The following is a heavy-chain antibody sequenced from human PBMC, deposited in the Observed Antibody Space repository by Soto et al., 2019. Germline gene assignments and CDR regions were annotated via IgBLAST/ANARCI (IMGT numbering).Heavy chain of an antibody. V-gene: IGHV1-2*02. D-gene: IGHD3-3*01. Sequence: GASVKVSCKASGYTFTGYYMHWVRQAPGQGLEWMGWINPNSGGTNYAQKFQGRVTMTRDTSISTAYMELSRLRSDDTAVYYCARDQHAYYDFWSGYYTYYYYGMDVWGQGTTVTVSS. J-gene: IGHJ6*02. CDR1: GYTFTGYY. CDR2: INPNSGGT. CDR3: ARDQHAYYDFWSGYYTYYYYGMDV.